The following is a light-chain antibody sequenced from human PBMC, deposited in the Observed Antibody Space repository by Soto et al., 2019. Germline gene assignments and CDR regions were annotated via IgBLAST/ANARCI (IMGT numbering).Light chain of an antibody. Sequence: IQLTQSPSSLSASVGDRVTITCRASQGINSNLACYQQEPGKAPKLLIYAVSTVQSGVPSRFSGSGSGTDFTLIISSLQPGDFATYYCQQFNSYPVTFGQGTRLDIK. CDR3: QQFNSYPVT. CDR1: QGINSN. V-gene: IGKV1-9*01. J-gene: IGKJ5*01. CDR2: AVS.